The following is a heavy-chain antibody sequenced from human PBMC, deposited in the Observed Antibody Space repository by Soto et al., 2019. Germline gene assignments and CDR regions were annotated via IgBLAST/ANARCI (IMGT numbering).Heavy chain of an antibody. J-gene: IGHJ5*02. CDR2: IHYSGST. V-gene: IGHV4-38-2*02. CDR3: VRVARIAVPWLDL. CDR1: GYSISRGYH. D-gene: IGHD6-19*01. Sequence: SETLSLTCTVSGYSISRGYHWGWIRQPPGKGLEWIWTIHYSGSTYYNPSLKSRVTISVDTSKNQFSLKLTSVTAADTAVYSCVRVARIAVPWLDLWGQGTLVTVSS.